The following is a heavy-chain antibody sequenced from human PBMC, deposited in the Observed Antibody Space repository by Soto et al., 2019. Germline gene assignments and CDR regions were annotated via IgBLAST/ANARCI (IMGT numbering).Heavy chain of an antibody. CDR2: IKQDGSEK. D-gene: IGHD3-16*02. CDR1: GFTFSSYW. V-gene: IGHV3-7*01. Sequence: ESGGGLVQPGGSLRLSCAASGFTFSSYWMSWVRQAPGKGLEWVANIKQDGSEKYYVDSVKGRFTISRDNAKNSLYLQMNSLRAEDTAVYYCAREDVMITFGGVIVPGIDYWGQGTLVTVSS. J-gene: IGHJ4*02. CDR3: AREDVMITFGGVIVPGIDY.